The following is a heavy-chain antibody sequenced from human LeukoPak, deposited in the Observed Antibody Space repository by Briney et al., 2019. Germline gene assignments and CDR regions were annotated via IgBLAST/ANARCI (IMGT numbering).Heavy chain of an antibody. CDR3: AKGGDGYNYGSYFDY. J-gene: IGHJ4*02. CDR2: IRYDGNSE. CDR1: GFTFSSYG. D-gene: IGHD5-24*01. Sequence: GGSLRLSCAASGFTFSSYGMHWVRQAPGKGLEWVAFIRYDGNSEFYVDSVKGRFTISRDNSKNTLYLQMNSLRAEDTAVYYCAKGGDGYNYGSYFDYWGQGTLVTVSS. V-gene: IGHV3-30*02.